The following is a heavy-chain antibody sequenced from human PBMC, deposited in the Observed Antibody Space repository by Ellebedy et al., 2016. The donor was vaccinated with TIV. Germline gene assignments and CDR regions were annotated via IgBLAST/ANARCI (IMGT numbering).Heavy chain of an antibody. J-gene: IGHJ4*02. CDR2: INPSGGST. D-gene: IGHD3-3*01. CDR1: GYTFTSYY. CDR3: AREPEWPGMGTFDY. V-gene: IGHV1-46*01. Sequence: ASVKVSXXASGYTFTSYYMHWVRQAPGQGLEWMGIINPSGGSTSYAQKFQGRVTMTTDTSTSTAYMELRSLRSDDTAVYYCAREPEWPGMGTFDYWGQGTLVTVSS.